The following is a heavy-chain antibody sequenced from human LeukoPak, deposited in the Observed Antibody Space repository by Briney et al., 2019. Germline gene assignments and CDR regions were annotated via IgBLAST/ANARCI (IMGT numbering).Heavy chain of an antibody. D-gene: IGHD3-22*01. J-gene: IGHJ4*02. CDR1: GFTFSNYG. CDR3: AKRGFYYDSSGYYYFDF. CDR2: ITGSGATT. V-gene: IGHV3-23*01. Sequence: GGSLRLSCAASGFTFSNYGMSWVRQAPGKGLEWVSTITGSGATTYYADSVKGRFTISRDNSKNTLYLQMNSLRAEDTAVFYCAKRGFYYDSSGYYYFDFWGQGTLVTVSS.